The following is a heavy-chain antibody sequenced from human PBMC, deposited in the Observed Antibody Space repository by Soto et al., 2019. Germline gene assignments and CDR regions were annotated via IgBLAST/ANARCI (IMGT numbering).Heavy chain of an antibody. CDR2: IYYSGTT. V-gene: IGHV4-28*01. Sequence: SLTCAVSGYSISSSHWWGWIRQPPGKGLEWIGYIYYSGTTYYNPSLKSRVTISVDTSKNQFSLKLSSVTAADTAVYYCARRYGGTFDYWGQGTLVTVSS. CDR1: GYSISSSHW. D-gene: IGHD2-15*01. J-gene: IGHJ4*02. CDR3: ARRYGGTFDY.